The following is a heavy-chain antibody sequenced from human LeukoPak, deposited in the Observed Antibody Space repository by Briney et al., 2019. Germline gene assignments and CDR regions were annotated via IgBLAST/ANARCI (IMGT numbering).Heavy chain of an antibody. V-gene: IGHV4-38-2*01. CDR2: FYHGGDT. D-gene: IGHD1-26*01. CDR3: AGGIVGVHAY. Sequence: PSETLSLTXGASDFSISSAYYWGWIRQPPGKGLEWVGSFYHGGDTYYNPSLKSRVTILVDTPKNQFSLKLRSVTAADTAVYYCAGGIVGVHAYWGQGILVTVSS. J-gene: IGHJ4*02. CDR1: DFSISSAYY.